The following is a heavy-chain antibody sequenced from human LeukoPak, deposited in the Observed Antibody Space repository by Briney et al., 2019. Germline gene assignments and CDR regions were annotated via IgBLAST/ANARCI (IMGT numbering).Heavy chain of an antibody. J-gene: IGHJ4*02. CDR2: ISSSSSYI. D-gene: IGHD4-17*01. CDR1: GFTFSSYS. V-gene: IGHV3-21*01. CDR3: ARDLRRFGDYTPAYFDY. Sequence: GGSLRLSCAASGFTFSSYSMNWVRQAPGKGLEWVSSISSSSSYIYYADSVKGRFTVSRDNAKNSLYLQMNSLRAEDTAVYYCARDLRRFGDYTPAYFDYWGQGTLVTVSS.